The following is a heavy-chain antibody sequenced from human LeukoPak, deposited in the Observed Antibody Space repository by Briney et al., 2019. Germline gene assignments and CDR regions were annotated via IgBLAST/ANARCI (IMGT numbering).Heavy chain of an antibody. CDR1: GDSISTTTYY. Sequence: SETLSLTCSVSGDSISTTTYYWGWIRQPPGKGLEWIGSVYYSGSTYYNPSLKSRVTISVDSSKNQFSLKMTSVTAADTAVYYCARETDYYDSSGYYRDYWGQGTLVTVSS. CDR3: ARETDYYDSSGYYRDY. J-gene: IGHJ4*02. CDR2: VYYSGST. D-gene: IGHD3-22*01. V-gene: IGHV4-39*07.